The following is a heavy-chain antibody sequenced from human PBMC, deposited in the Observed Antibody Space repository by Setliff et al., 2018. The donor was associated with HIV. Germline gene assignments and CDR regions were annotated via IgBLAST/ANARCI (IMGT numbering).Heavy chain of an antibody. Sequence: ETLSLTCNVSGVSMSSHYWSWIRQAPGRPPNKGLEWIGNIYYSGTTNYNPSLESRVTISIDTSKSQFSLKLTSVTTADTAMYYCAGRGGYNDWYFDYWGQGALVTVSS. CDR2: IYYSGTT. J-gene: IGHJ4*02. CDR3: AGRGGYNDWYFDY. CDR1: GVSMSSHY. V-gene: IGHV4-59*11. D-gene: IGHD5-12*01.